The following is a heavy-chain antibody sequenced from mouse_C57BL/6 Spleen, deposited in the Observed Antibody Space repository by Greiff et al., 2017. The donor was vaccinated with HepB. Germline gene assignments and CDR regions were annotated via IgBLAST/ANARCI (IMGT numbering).Heavy chain of an antibody. V-gene: IGHV1-53*01. J-gene: IGHJ2*01. D-gene: IGHD3-3*01. CDR2: ISPGNGGT. Sequence: QVQLLQPGTDLVKPGASLKLSCKASGYTFTSYGMPWVRQRPGKGLEWIGKISPGNGGTNYKDKLKGKATMTVDKATNTAYMQLSSLTSEDSAVYYCARGTEGFDYWGQGTTLTVSS. CDR1: GYTFTSYG. CDR3: ARGTEGFDY.